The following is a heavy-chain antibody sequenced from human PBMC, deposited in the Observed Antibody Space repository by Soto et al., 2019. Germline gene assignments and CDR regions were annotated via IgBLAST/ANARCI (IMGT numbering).Heavy chain of an antibody. D-gene: IGHD4-17*01. CDR2: IWYDGSNK. J-gene: IGHJ4*02. V-gene: IGHV3-33*01. CDR1: GFTFSSYG. Sequence: GGSLRLSCAASGFTFSSYGMHWVRQAPGKGLEWVAVIWYDGSNKYYADSVKGRFTISRDNSKNTLYLQMNSLRAEDTAVYYCARDDPDYGGFDYWGQGTLVTVSS. CDR3: ARDDPDYGGFDY.